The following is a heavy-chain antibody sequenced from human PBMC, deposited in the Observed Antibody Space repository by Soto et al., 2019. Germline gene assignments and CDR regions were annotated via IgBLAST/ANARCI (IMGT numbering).Heavy chain of an antibody. CDR2: INGGGDST. CDR3: ARGWTFDL. J-gene: IGHJ4*02. V-gene: IGHV3-23*01. CDR1: GFTFSSYA. D-gene: IGHD1-1*01. Sequence: GGSPRLSCAASGFTFSSYAMSWVRQAPGKGLEWVSGINGGGDSTYFADSVRGRFTISRDNSKNTLFLQMTSLRAEDTAVYYCARGWTFDLWGQGTLVTVSS.